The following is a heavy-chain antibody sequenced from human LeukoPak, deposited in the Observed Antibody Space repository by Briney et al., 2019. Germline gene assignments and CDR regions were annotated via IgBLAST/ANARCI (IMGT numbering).Heavy chain of an antibody. CDR1: GGSISSYY. CDR3: ARHSYSSSWFDY. V-gene: IGHV4-59*08. J-gene: IGHJ4*02. CDR2: IYYSGST. Sequence: SETLSLTCTVSGGSISSYYWSWIRQPPGKGLEWIGYIYYSGSTNYNPSLKSRVTISVDTSKNQFSLKLSSVTAADTAVYYCARHSYSSSWFDYWGQGTLVTVSS. D-gene: IGHD6-13*01.